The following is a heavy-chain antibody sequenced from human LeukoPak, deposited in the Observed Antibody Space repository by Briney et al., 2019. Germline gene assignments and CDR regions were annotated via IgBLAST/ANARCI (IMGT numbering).Heavy chain of an antibody. CDR3: ARSGRITMVRGVIGPAGY. Sequence: PGGSLRLSCAASGFTFSSYSMNWVRQAPGKGLEWVSSISSSSSYIYYADSVKGRFTISRDNAKNSLYLRMNSLRAEDTAVYYCARSGRITMVRGVIGPAGYWGQGTLVTVSS. J-gene: IGHJ4*02. D-gene: IGHD3-10*01. CDR1: GFTFSSYS. V-gene: IGHV3-21*01. CDR2: ISSSSSYI.